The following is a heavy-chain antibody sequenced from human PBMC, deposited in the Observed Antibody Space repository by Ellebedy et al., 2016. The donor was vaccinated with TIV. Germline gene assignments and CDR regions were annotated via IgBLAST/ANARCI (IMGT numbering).Heavy chain of an antibody. Sequence: GESLKISCAASGFTFSSYEMNWVRQAPGKGLEWVSYISSSGSTIYYADSVKGRFTISRDNAKNSLYLQMNSLRAEDTAVYYCARDGGKRWGYYYYGMDVWGQGTTVTVSS. D-gene: IGHD3-16*01. J-gene: IGHJ6*02. CDR3: ARDGGKRWGYYYYGMDV. CDR1: GFTFSSYE. CDR2: ISSSGSTI. V-gene: IGHV3-48*03.